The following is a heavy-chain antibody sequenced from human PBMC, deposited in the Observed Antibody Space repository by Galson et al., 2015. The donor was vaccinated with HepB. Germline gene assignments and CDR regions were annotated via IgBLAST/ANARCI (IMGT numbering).Heavy chain of an antibody. Sequence: SLRLSCAASGFTFSSYAMHWVRQAPGKGLEWVAVISYDGNNKYYADSVEGRFTISRDNSKNTVYLQMNSLRAEDTAVYYCARDLAGYWGQGTLVTVSS. J-gene: IGHJ4*02. CDR1: GFTFSSYA. CDR3: ARDLAGY. CDR2: ISYDGNNK. V-gene: IGHV3-30-3*01.